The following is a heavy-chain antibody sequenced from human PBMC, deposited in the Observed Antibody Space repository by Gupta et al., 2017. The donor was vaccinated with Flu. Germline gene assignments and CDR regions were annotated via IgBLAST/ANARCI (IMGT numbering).Heavy chain of an antibody. CDR3: AREKHCSTTSCYRWFDP. J-gene: IGHJ5*02. CDR2: INPHSGTT. Sequence: QVQVVQPGAEVKKPGASVKVSCKASEYTFTSYYIQWVRQAPGQGLEWMERINPHSGTTNYEQKFQGRVTVTMDTSISTAYMDLSRLRSDDTAVYYCAREKHCSTTSCYRWFDPWGQGTLVTVSS. CDR1: EYTFTSYY. V-gene: IGHV1-2*06. D-gene: IGHD2-2*02.